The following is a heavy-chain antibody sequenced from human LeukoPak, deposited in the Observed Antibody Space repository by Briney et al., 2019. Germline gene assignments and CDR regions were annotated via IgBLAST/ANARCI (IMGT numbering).Heavy chain of an antibody. V-gene: IGHV1-46*01. CDR3: ARDVVADPATNWFDP. D-gene: IGHD2-15*01. Sequence: GTSVTVSCKASGYTFTSYYMHWVRQAPGQGLEWMGIINPSGGSASYAQKFQGRVTMTRDTSTSTVYMELSSLRSEDTAVYYCARDVVADPATNWFDPWGQGTLVTVSS. CDR1: GYTFTSYY. CDR2: INPSGGSA. J-gene: IGHJ5*02.